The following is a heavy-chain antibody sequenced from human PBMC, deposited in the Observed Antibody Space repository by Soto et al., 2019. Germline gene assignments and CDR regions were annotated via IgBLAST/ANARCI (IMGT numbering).Heavy chain of an antibody. Sequence: SGPTLVNPTQTLTLTCTFSGFSLSTSGMCVSWIRQPPGKALEWLARIDWDDDKYYSTSLKTRLTISKDTSKNQVVLTMTNMDPVDTATYYCARIRHTAGTYYGMDVWGQGTMVTVSS. CDR2: IDWDDDK. CDR3: ARIRHTAGTYYGMDV. CDR1: GFSLSTSGMC. D-gene: IGHD6-13*01. V-gene: IGHV2-70*11. J-gene: IGHJ6*02.